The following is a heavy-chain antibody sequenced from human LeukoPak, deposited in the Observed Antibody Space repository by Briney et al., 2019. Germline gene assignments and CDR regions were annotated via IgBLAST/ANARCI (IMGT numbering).Heavy chain of an antibody. Sequence: GGSLRLSCASSGFTFSRYSINWVRQAPGKGLEWVSSISSSSGYIYYADSVKGRFTISRDNAKNSLFLQMNSLRAEDTAVYYCARDDGNNWNYLGAFDIWGQGTMVTVSS. J-gene: IGHJ3*02. V-gene: IGHV3-21*01. CDR2: ISSSSGYI. D-gene: IGHD1-7*01. CDR3: ARDDGNNWNYLGAFDI. CDR1: GFTFSRYS.